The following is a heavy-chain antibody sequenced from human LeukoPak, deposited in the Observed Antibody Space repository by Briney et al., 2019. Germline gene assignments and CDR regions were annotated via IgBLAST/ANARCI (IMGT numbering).Heavy chain of an antibody. CDR2: IDWDDDK. D-gene: IGHD6-19*01. V-gene: IGHV2-70*11. CDR1: GFSLSTSDMC. CDR3: ARIQQSGNSGWTADY. J-gene: IGHJ4*02. Sequence: SGPALVKPTQTLTLTCTFSGFSLSTSDMCVSWIRQPPGKALEWLARIDWDDDKYYSTYLRTRLTISKGTSKNQVVLTMTNMDPVDTATYYCARIQQSGNSGWTADYWGQGTLVTVSS.